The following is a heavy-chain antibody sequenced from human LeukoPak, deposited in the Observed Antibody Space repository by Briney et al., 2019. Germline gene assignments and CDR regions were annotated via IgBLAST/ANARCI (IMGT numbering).Heavy chain of an antibody. CDR1: GFTFSSYA. J-gene: IGHJ4*02. CDR3: ARDSDPYSSSSVFDY. Sequence: GGSLRLSCAASGFTFSSYAMSWVRQAPGKGLEWVSAISGSGGSTYYADSVKGRFTISRDNAKNSLYLQMSSLRAEDTAVYYCARDSDPYSSSSVFDYWGQGTLVTVSS. D-gene: IGHD6-6*01. V-gene: IGHV3-23*01. CDR2: ISGSGGST.